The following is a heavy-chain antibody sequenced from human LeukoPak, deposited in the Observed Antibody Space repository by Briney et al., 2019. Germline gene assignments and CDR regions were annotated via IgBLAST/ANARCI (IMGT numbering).Heavy chain of an antibody. D-gene: IGHD3-22*01. CDR2: IYSGGST. CDR3: ARSWGDYDSSGYYYVRYFDH. Sequence: PGGSLRLSCAASGIIVSTNYMSWVRKAPGKGLEWVSLIYSGGSTYYADSVKGRFTISRDNSKNTLYLQMNSLRAEDTAVYYCARSWGDYDSSGYYYVRYFDHWGQGTLVTVSS. V-gene: IGHV3-66*01. CDR1: GIIVSTNY. J-gene: IGHJ4*02.